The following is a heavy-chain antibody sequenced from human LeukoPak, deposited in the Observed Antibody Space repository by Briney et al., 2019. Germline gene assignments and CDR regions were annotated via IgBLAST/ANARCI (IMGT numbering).Heavy chain of an antibody. CDR3: AKDRSAIDPFYFDL. Sequence: PGGSLRISCAASGFTFSNSAMNWDRQTPGKGLEWVSDISGSGQKTFYADSGKGRFTISRDNVKQMVFLQIGNVRADDTTIYYCAKDRSAIDPFYFDLWGHGILVPVSS. D-gene: IGHD6-25*01. CDR1: GFTFSNSA. CDR2: ISGSGQKT. J-gene: IGHJ4*01. V-gene: IGHV3-23*01.